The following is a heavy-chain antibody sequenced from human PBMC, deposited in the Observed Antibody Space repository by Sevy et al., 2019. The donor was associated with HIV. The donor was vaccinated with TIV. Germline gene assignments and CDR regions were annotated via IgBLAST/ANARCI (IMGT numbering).Heavy chain of an antibody. CDR3: ARPYYDILTGYYYFDY. CDR1: GGSISSSSYY. J-gene: IGHJ4*02. CDR2: IYYSGST. Sequence: ETLSLTCTVSGGSISSSSYYWGWIRQPPGKGLEWIGSIYYSGSTYYNPSLKSRVTISVDTSKNQFSLKLSSVTAADTAVYYCARPYYDILTGYYYFDYWGQGTLVTVSS. V-gene: IGHV4-39*01. D-gene: IGHD3-9*01.